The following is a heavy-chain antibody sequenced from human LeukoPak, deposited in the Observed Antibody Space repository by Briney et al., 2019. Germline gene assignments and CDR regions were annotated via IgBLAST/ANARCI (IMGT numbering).Heavy chain of an antibody. J-gene: IGHJ3*02. CDR1: GGSISSGSYY. Sequence: KPSETLSLTCTVSGGSISSGSYYWSWIRQPAGKGLEWIGRIYTSGSTNYNPSLKSRVTISVDTSKNQFSLKLSSVTAADTAVYYCARSYSSSSDAFDIWGQGTMVTVSS. D-gene: IGHD6-13*01. CDR2: IYTSGST. V-gene: IGHV4-61*02. CDR3: ARSYSSSSDAFDI.